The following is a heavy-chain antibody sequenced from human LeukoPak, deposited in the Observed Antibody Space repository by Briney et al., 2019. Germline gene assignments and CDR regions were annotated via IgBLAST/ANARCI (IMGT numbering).Heavy chain of an antibody. CDR3: AKGFLTPY. Sequence: PGGSLRLSCAASGFTFSSYGMSWVRQAPGKGLEWVAVISYDGSNKYYADSVKGRFTISRDNSKNTLYLQMNSLRAEDTAVYYCAKGFLTPYWGQGTLVTVSS. V-gene: IGHV3-30*18. CDR1: GFTFSSYG. D-gene: IGHD2/OR15-2a*01. CDR2: ISYDGSNK. J-gene: IGHJ4*02.